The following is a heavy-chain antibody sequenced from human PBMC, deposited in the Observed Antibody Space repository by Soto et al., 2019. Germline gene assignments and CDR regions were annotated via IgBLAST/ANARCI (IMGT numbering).Heavy chain of an antibody. J-gene: IGHJ6*02. Sequence: QVQLQESGPGLVKPSQTLSLTCTVSGGSISSGGYYWSWIRQHPGKGLEWIGYIYYSGSTYYNPSLKSRVTISVDTSKNQFSLKLSSVTAADTAVYYCARDRPDGDYLGGYYGMDVWGQGTTVTVSS. CDR2: IYYSGST. V-gene: IGHV4-31*03. D-gene: IGHD4-17*01. CDR3: ARDRPDGDYLGGYYGMDV. CDR1: GGSISSGGYY.